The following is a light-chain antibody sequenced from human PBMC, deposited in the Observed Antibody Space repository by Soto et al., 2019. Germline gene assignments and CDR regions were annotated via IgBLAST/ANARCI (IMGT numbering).Light chain of an antibody. CDR1: QNINNY. V-gene: IGKV1-33*01. CDR3: QQYENLPT. Sequence: DIHMTQSPSSLSASLVERVTITCQASQNINNYLNWYQQKPGRAPKLLIYDASNLEAGVPSRFRGSGSGTDFTFTISRLQPEDIATYYCQQYENLPTFGQGTRLEIK. J-gene: IGKJ5*01. CDR2: DAS.